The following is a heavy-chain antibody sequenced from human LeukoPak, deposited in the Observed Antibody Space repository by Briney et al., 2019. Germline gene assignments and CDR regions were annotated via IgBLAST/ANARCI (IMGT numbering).Heavy chain of an antibody. V-gene: IGHV3-30-3*01. Sequence: PGGSLRLSCAASGFTLSSYAMHWVRQAPGKGLEWVAVISYDGSNKYYADSVKGRFTISRDNSKNTLYLQMNSLRAEDTAVYYCARSGYSYGYGWFDPWGQGTLVTVSS. CDR3: ARSGYSYGYGWFDP. D-gene: IGHD5-18*01. J-gene: IGHJ5*02. CDR1: GFTLSSYA. CDR2: ISYDGSNK.